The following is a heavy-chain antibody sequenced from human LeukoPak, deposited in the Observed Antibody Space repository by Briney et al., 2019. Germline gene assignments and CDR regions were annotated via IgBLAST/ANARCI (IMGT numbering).Heavy chain of an antibody. Sequence: PGGSLRLSCSASGFILRSHARHWVRQAPGKGLEYVSRISDNGGSTYYADSVKGRFTISRDNSKNTLYLQMSSLRAVDTAVYYCVKDNEACGSPCDRWGQGTLVTVSS. J-gene: IGHJ5*02. D-gene: IGHD1-1*01. CDR3: VKDNEACGSPCDR. V-gene: IGHV3-64D*06. CDR1: GFILRSHA. CDR2: ISDNGGST.